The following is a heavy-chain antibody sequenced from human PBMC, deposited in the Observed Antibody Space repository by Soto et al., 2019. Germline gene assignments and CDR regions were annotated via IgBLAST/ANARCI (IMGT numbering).Heavy chain of an antibody. CDR2: ISYDGSNK. CDR1: GFTFSSYG. V-gene: IGHV3-30*18. D-gene: IGHD4-17*01. CDR3: AKALWTTVVTLPDLDY. Sequence: QVQLVESGGGVVQPGRSLRLSCAASGFTFSSYGMHWVRQAPGTGLEWVAVISYDGSNKYYADSVKGRFTISRDNSKNTLYLQMNSLRAEDTAVYYCAKALWTTVVTLPDLDYWGQGTLVTVSS. J-gene: IGHJ4*02.